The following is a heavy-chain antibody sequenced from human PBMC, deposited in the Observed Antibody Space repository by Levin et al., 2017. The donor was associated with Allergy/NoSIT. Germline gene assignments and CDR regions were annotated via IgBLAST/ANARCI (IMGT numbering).Heavy chain of an antibody. CDR3: AKDEVVVVAATPGDYYYYYYMDV. D-gene: IGHD2-15*01. Sequence: GESLRLSCAASGFTFSSYGMHWVRQAPGKGLEWVAVISYDGSNKYYADSVKGRFTISRDNSKNTLYLQMNSLRAEDTAVYYCAKDEVVVVAATPGDYYYYYYMDVWGKGTTVTVSS. V-gene: IGHV3-30*18. CDR2: ISYDGSNK. J-gene: IGHJ6*03. CDR1: GFTFSSYG.